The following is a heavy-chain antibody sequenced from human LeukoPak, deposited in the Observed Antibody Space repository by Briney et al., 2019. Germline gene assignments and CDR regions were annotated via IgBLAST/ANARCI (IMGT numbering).Heavy chain of an antibody. Sequence: PSQTLSLTCTVSGGSISSGCYYWSWIRQHPGKGLEWIGYIYYSGSTYYNPSLKSRVTISVDTSKNQFSLKLSSVTAADTAVYYCARSRRSDSSGLRIDYWGQGTLVTVSS. J-gene: IGHJ4*02. V-gene: IGHV4-31*03. CDR2: IYYSGST. CDR3: ARSRRSDSSGLRIDY. CDR1: GGSISSGCYY. D-gene: IGHD3-22*01.